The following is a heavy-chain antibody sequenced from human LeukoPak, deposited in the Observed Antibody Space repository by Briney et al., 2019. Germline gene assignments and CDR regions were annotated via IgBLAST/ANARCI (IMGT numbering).Heavy chain of an antibody. CDR2: IYYSGST. J-gene: IGHJ4*02. CDR3: ARALGPHYYGSGGSLSFHFDY. CDR1: GGSISSYY. V-gene: IGHV4-59*08. D-gene: IGHD3-10*01. Sequence: SETLSLTCTVSGGSISSYYWSWIRQPPGKGLEWIGFIYYSGSTNYSPSLKSRVTISVDTSKNQFSLKLTSVTAADTAVYYCARALGPHYYGSGGSLSFHFDYWGQGTLVTVSS.